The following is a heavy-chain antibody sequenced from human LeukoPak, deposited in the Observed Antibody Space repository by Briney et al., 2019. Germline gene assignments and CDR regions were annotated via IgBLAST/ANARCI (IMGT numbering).Heavy chain of an antibody. V-gene: IGHV3-20*04. CDR2: INWNGGST. CDR3: ARSKSFDFWSGYSGFDY. Sequence: GGSLRLSCAASGFTFDDYGMSWVRQAPGKGLEWVSGINWNGGSTGYADSVKGRFTISRDNAKNSLYLQMNSLRAEDTALYYCARSKSFDFWSGYSGFDYWGQGTLVTVSP. D-gene: IGHD3-3*01. CDR1: GFTFDDYG. J-gene: IGHJ4*02.